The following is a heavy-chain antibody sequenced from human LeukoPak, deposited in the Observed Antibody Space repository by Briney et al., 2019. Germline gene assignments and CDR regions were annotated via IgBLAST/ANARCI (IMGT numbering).Heavy chain of an antibody. CDR3: ARGIAAAGQFDY. CDR1: GFTFDDYA. J-gene: IGHJ4*02. D-gene: IGHD6-13*01. CDR2: ISWNRDYI. Sequence: GGSLRLSCAASGFTFDDYAMHWVRQVPGKGLEWVSGISWNRDYIGYADSVKGRFTISRDNAKNSLYLQMNSLRAEDTAVYYCARGIAAAGQFDYWGQGTLVTVSS. V-gene: IGHV3-9*01.